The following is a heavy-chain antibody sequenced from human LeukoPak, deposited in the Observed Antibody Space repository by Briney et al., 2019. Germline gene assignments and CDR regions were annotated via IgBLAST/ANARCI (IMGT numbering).Heavy chain of an antibody. CDR3: ARGRHWYDY. CDR1: GGSISGRY. Sequence: SETLSLTCTVSGGSISGRYWGWIRQPPGKGLEWIGYINYSGSTDYNPSLKSRVTISLDTSKNQFSLELSSVTAADTAVYYCARGRHWYDYWGQGTLVTVSS. V-gene: IGHV4-59*11. CDR2: INYSGST. D-gene: IGHD2-15*01. J-gene: IGHJ4*02.